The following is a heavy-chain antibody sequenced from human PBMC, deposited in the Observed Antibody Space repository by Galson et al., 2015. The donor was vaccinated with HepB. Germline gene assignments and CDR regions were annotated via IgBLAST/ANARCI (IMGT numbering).Heavy chain of an antibody. CDR3: AKDRGSSWSNWFDP. Sequence: SLRLSCAASGFTFSSYAMHWVRQAPGKGLEWVAFIRYDGSNKYYADSVKGRFTISRDNSKNTLYLQMNSLRAEDTAVYYCAKDRGSSWSNWFDPWGQGTLVTVSS. CDR2: IRYDGSNK. J-gene: IGHJ5*02. V-gene: IGHV3-30*02. CDR1: GFTFSSYA. D-gene: IGHD6-13*01.